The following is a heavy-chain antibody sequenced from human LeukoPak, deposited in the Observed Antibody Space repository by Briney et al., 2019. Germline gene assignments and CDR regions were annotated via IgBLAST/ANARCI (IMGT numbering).Heavy chain of an antibody. CDR3: ARVLTIFGVAHDY. D-gene: IGHD3-3*01. CDR2: IYYSGST. J-gene: IGHJ4*02. V-gene: IGHV4-59*01. CDR1: GGSISNYY. Sequence: SETLSLTCTVSGGSISNYYWSWIRQPPGKGLEWIGYIYYSGSTNYNPSLKSRVTISVDTSKNQFSLKLSSVTAADTAVYYCARVLTIFGVAHDYWGQGTLVTVSS.